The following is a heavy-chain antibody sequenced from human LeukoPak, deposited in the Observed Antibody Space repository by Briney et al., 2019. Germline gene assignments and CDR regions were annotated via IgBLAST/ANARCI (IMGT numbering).Heavy chain of an antibody. V-gene: IGHV4-59*01. J-gene: IGHJ6*03. CDR2: IYYSRST. CDR1: GGSISADF. Sequence: PSETLSLTRTVPGGSISADFGSWRRQTPGKGLGWIGYIYYSRSTNYNPSLKSRVTTSVDTSKTQSYLKLSSVTAADTAVYYCARVGEFVVVTASTHSYYMDVWGKGTTVTVSS. D-gene: IGHD2-21*02. CDR3: ARVGEFVVVTASTHSYYMDV.